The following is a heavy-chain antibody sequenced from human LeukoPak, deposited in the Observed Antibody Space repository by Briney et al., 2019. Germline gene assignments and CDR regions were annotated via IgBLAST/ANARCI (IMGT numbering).Heavy chain of an antibody. V-gene: IGHV4-30-2*05. D-gene: IGHD2-15*01. CDR3: ASLGYCSGGSCYSNY. CDR2: IYHSGST. Sequence: SETLSLTCTVSGGSISSGGYYWSWIRQPPGKGLEWIGYIYHSGSTYYNTSLKSRITISVDTSKNQFSLKLSSVTAADTAVYYCASLGYCSGGSCYSNYWGQGTLVTVSS. J-gene: IGHJ4*02. CDR1: GGSISSGGYY.